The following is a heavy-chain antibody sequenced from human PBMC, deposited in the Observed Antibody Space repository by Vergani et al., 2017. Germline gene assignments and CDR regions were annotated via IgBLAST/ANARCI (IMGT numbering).Heavy chain of an antibody. CDR3: ARGWVAAAY. V-gene: IGHV4-59*01. CDR2: IYYSGST. CDR1: GGSISSYY. D-gene: IGHD6-13*01. J-gene: IGHJ4*02. Sequence: QVQLQESGPGLVKPSETLSLTCTVPGGSISSYYWSWIRQPPGKGLEWIGYIYYSGSTNYNPSLKSRVTISVDTSKNQFSLKLSSVTAADTAVYYCARGWVAAAYWGQGTLVTVSS.